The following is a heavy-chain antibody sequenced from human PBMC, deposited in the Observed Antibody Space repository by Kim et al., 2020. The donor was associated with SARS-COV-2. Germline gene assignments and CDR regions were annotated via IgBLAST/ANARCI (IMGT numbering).Heavy chain of an antibody. CDR1: GFTFSSYE. CDR3: ARGCKQQLVLRGCRGRNWFDP. Sequence: GGSLRLSCAASGFTFSSYEMNWVRQAPGKGLEWVSYISSSGSTIYYADSVKGRFTISRDNAKNSLYLQMNSLRAEDTAVYYCARGCKQQLVLRGCRGRNWFDPWGQGTLVTVSS. V-gene: IGHV3-48*03. J-gene: IGHJ5*02. D-gene: IGHD6-13*01. CDR2: ISSSGSTI.